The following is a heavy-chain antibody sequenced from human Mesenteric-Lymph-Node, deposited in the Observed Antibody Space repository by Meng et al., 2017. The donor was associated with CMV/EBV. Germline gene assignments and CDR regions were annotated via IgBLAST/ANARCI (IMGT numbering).Heavy chain of an antibody. CDR3: ATDRIAAAGTDRRWYYYGMDV. V-gene: IGHV1-2*02. Sequence: ASVKVSCKVSGHTFTGYYMHWVRQAPGQGLEWMGWINPNSGGTNYAQKFQGRVTMTRDTSVSTAYMELSRLRSDDTAVYYCATDRIAAAGTDRRWYYYGMDVWGQGTTVTVSS. CDR2: INPNSGGT. CDR1: GHTFTGYY. J-gene: IGHJ6*02. D-gene: IGHD6-13*01.